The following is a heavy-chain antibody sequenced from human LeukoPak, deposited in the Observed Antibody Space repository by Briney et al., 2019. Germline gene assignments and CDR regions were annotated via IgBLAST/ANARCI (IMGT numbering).Heavy chain of an antibody. CDR1: GFTFSRYG. CDR3: ARVSEDYSSGWYEEYFQY. V-gene: IGHV3-33*01. D-gene: IGHD6-19*01. J-gene: IGHJ1*01. CDR2: IWYDGSKK. Sequence: GGSLRLSCAASGFTFSRYGMHWVRQAPGKGLEWVAVIWYDGSKKNYADSVKGRFTISRDNSKDTLNLQMTSLRAEDTAVYYCARVSEDYSSGWYEEYFQYWGQGTLVIVSS.